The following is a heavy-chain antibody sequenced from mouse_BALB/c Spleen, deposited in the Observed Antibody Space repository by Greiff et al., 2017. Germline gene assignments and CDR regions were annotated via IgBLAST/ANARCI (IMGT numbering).Heavy chain of an antibody. D-gene: IGHD2-5*01. J-gene: IGHJ1*01. CDR1: GFTFSSFG. CDR3: ARSDCSIYWYFDV. Sequence: EVKVEESGGGLVQPGGSRKLSCAASGFTFSSFGMHWVRQAPEKGLEWVAYISSGSSTIYYADTVKGRFTISRDNPKNTLFLQMTSLRSEDTAMYYCARSDCSIYWYFDVWGAGTTVTVSS. CDR2: ISSGSSTI. V-gene: IGHV5-17*02.